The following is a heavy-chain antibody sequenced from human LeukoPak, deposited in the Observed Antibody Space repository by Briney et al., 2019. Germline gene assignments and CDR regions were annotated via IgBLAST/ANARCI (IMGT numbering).Heavy chain of an antibody. CDR2: ISGSGGST. Sequence: GGSLRLSCAASGFTFSSYAMSWVRQAPGKGLEWVSAISGSGGSTYYADSVKGRFTISRDNSKNTLYLQMSSLRAEDTAVYYCAKDRRLGIVVVVATFGMDVWGQGTTVTVSS. J-gene: IGHJ6*02. V-gene: IGHV3-23*01. CDR3: AKDRRLGIVVVVATFGMDV. D-gene: IGHD2-15*01. CDR1: GFTFSSYA.